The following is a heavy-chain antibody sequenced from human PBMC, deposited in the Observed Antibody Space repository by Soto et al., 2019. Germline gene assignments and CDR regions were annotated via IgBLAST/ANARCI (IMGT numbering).Heavy chain of an antibody. J-gene: IGHJ6*02. CDR3: ARSSGYSYGYVSNYYYYYGMDV. CDR1: GFTFSSYG. V-gene: IGHV3-33*01. D-gene: IGHD5-18*01. Sequence: SLRLSCAASGFTFSSYGMHWVRQAPGKGLEWVAVIWYDGSNKYYADSVKGRFTISRDNSKNTLYLQMNSLRAEDTAVYYCARSSGYSYGYVSNYYYYYGMDVWGQGTTVTVSS. CDR2: IWYDGSNK.